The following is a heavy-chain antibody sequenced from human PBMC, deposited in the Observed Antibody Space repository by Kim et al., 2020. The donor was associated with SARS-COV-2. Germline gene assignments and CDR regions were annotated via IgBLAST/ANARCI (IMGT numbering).Heavy chain of an antibody. CDR3: ARLHRQQLVPPLYYFDY. Sequence: SETLSLTCAVSGGSISSSNWWSWVRQPPGKGLEWIGEIYHSGSTNYNPSLKSRVTISVDKSKNQFSLKLSSVTAADTAVYYCARLHRQQLVPPLYYFDYWGQGTLVTVSS. CDR1: GGSISSSNW. CDR2: IYHSGST. J-gene: IGHJ4*02. D-gene: IGHD6-13*01. V-gene: IGHV4-4*02.